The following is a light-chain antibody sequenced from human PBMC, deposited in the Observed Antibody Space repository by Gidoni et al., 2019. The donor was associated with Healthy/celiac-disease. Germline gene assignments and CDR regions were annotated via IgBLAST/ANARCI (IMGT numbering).Light chain of an antibody. J-gene: IGKJ1*01. CDR1: QSVSSN. V-gene: IGKV3-15*01. CDR3: QQYNNWLRT. Sequence: EIVMTPSPATLSASPGERATLSCRARQSVSSNVSWYQQKPGQAPRLLIYGSSTRATGIPARFSGSGSGTEFTLTISSLQSEDFAVYYCQQYNNWLRTFGQGTKVEIK. CDR2: GSS.